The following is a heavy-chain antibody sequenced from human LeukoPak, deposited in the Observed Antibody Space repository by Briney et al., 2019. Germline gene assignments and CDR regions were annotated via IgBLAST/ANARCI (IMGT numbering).Heavy chain of an antibody. CDR1: GFTFSSYA. V-gene: IGHV3-23*01. Sequence: GGSLRLSCAASGFTFSSYAMSWVRQAPGKGLEWVSAISGSGGSTYYADSVKGRFTISRDNSKNTLYLQMNSLRAEDTAVYYCGQYCSGGSCIDAFDIWGQGTMVTVSS. CDR3: GQYCSGGSCIDAFDI. CDR2: ISGSGGST. J-gene: IGHJ3*02. D-gene: IGHD2-15*01.